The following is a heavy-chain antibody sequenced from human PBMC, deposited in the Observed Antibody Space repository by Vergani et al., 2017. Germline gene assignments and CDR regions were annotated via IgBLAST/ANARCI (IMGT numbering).Heavy chain of an antibody. CDR3: AKARRAAIPSYFDF. D-gene: IGHD2-2*01. Sequence: QVQLVESGGGVVQPGRSLRLSCAASGFTFSSYGMHWVRQAPGKGLEWVAVISYDGNNKYFADSVKGRFTISRDNSKNTLYLQMNSLRTEDTAVYYCAKARRAAIPSYFDFWGQGTLVTVSS. J-gene: IGHJ4*02. CDR1: GFTFSSYG. V-gene: IGHV3-30*18. CDR2: ISYDGNNK.